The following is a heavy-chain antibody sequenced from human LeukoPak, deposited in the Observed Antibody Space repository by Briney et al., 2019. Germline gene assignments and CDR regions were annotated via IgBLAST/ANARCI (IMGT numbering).Heavy chain of an antibody. CDR3: ARDGARSGSYYYFDY. V-gene: IGHV1-46*01. D-gene: IGHD1-26*01. CDR1: GYTFTSYY. CDR2: ISPSGGST. Sequence: ASVKVSCKASGYTFTSYYMHWVRQAPGQWLEWMGIISPSGGSTSYAQKFQGRVTMTRDTSTSTVYMELSSLRSEDTAVYYCARDGARSGSYYYFDYWGQGTLVTVSS. J-gene: IGHJ4*02.